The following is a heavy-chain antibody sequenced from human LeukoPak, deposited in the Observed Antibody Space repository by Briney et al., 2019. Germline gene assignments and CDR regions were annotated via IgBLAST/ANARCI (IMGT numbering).Heavy chain of an antibody. V-gene: IGHV1-2*04. CDR3: ARGSYYYDSSGSDAFDI. Sequence: ASVKVSCKGSGYTFTGYYMHWVRQAPGQGLEWMGWINPNSGGTNYAQKFQGWVTMTRDTSISTAYMELSRLRSDDTAVYYCARGSYYYDSSGSDAFDIWGQGTMVTVSS. CDR2: INPNSGGT. J-gene: IGHJ3*02. CDR1: GYTFTGYY. D-gene: IGHD3-22*01.